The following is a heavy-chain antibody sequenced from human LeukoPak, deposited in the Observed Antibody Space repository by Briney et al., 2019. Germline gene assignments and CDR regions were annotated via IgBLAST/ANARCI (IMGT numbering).Heavy chain of an antibody. CDR3: AREEKRPYYYDSSGRTD. CDR1: GYTFTGYD. CDR2: INPNSGGT. D-gene: IGHD3-22*01. V-gene: IGHV1-2*02. J-gene: IGHJ4*02. Sequence: ASVKVSCKASGYTFTGYDMHWVRQAPGQGLEWMEWINPNSGGTNYAQKFQGRVTMTRDTSISTAYMELSRLRSDDTAVYYCAREEKRPYYYDSSGRTDWGQGTLVTVSS.